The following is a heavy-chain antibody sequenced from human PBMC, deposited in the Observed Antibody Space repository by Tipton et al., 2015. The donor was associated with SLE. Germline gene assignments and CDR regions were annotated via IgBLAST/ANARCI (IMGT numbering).Heavy chain of an antibody. CDR1: GGSISSSIYY. CDR2: IYYSGST. J-gene: IGHJ3*02. D-gene: IGHD3-22*01. V-gene: IGHV4-39*07. Sequence: TLSLTCTVSGGSISSSIYYWGWIRQPQGKGMEWIGCIYYSGSTYYNPSLKSRVTISVDTSKNQFSLKLSSVTDADTPVYYCARDRDYYDSHAFDIWCQGTMVTFSS. CDR3: ARDRDYYDSHAFDI.